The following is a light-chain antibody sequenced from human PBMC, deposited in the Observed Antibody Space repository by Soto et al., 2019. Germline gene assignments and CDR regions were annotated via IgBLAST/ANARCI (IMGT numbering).Light chain of an antibody. CDR1: GLGDRY. J-gene: IGLJ2*01. CDR3: QAWDSTLV. V-gene: IGLV3-1*01. Sequence: SSELTQPPSVSVSPGRTASISCSGDGLGDRYASWYQQKPGQSPVLVIYQDSKRPSGIPERFSGSNSGNTATLTISGTQAVDEADYYCQAWDSTLVFGGGTKLTVL. CDR2: QDS.